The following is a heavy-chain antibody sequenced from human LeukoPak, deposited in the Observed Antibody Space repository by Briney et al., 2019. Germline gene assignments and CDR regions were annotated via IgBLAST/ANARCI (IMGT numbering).Heavy chain of an antibody. J-gene: IGHJ4*02. CDR2: ITGDGSTT. CDR1: GFTFDDYA. D-gene: IGHD6-19*01. CDR3: AKYISSGWYYFDC. V-gene: IGHV3-43*02. Sequence: GGSLRLSCAASGFTFDDYAMHWVRQAPGKGLEWVSLITGDGSTTYYADSVEGRFTISRDTYKNSLYLQMNSLRFEDTALYYCAKYISSGWYYFDCWGQGTLVTVSS.